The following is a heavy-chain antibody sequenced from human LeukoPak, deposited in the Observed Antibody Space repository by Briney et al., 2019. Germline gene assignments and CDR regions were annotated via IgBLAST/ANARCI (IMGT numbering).Heavy chain of an antibody. CDR1: GFTFSSYW. D-gene: IGHD3-3*01. V-gene: IGHV3-7*01. Sequence: GGSLRLSCAASGFTFSSYWMSWVRQAPGKGLEWVANIKKDGSEKYYVDSVKGRFTISRDKDNQSLYLQINSMRAEDAAVYYCARESHTYYDFWSGYPGVGYWGQGPLVTVSS. J-gene: IGHJ4*02. CDR2: IKKDGSEK. CDR3: ARESHTYYDFWSGYPGVGY.